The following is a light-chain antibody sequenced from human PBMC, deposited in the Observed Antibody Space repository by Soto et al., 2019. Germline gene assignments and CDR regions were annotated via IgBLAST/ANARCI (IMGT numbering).Light chain of an antibody. V-gene: IGLV2-8*01. CDR1: SSDVGGYNC. Sequence: QSALTQPPSASGSPGQSVTISCTGTSSDVGGYNCVSWYQQHPGKAPKVMIYDVNKRPSGVPDRFSGSKSGNTASLTVSGLQAEDEGDYYCSSHAGGQNVVFGGGTKLTVL. CDR3: SSHAGGQNVV. CDR2: DVN. J-gene: IGLJ2*01.